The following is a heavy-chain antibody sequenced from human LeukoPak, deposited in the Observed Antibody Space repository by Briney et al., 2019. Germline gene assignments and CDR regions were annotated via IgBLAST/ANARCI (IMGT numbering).Heavy chain of an antibody. V-gene: IGHV4-39*01. CDR3: ARGRGRYYYYYYMDV. J-gene: IGHJ6*03. D-gene: IGHD3-10*01. Sequence: SETLSLTCTVSGDSISTRYYWGWIRQPPGKGLEWIGSIYYSGSTYYNPSLRSRVTISVDTSKNQFSLKLTSVTAADTAVYYCARGRGRYYYYYYMDVWGKGTTVTVSS. CDR1: GDSISTRYY. CDR2: IYYSGST.